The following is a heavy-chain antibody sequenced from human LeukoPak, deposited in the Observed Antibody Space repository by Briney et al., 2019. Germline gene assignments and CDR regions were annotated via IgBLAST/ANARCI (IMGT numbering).Heavy chain of an antibody. CDR1: GFTFSSYG. D-gene: IGHD3-22*01. Sequence: GGSLRLSCAASGFTFSSYGMHWVRQAPGKGLEWVAVISYDGSNKYYADSVKGRFTISRDNSKNTLYLQMNSLRAEDTAVYYCARDSWDYYDSSGYYEFDYWGQGTLVTVSS. J-gene: IGHJ4*02. V-gene: IGHV3-30*03. CDR2: ISYDGSNK. CDR3: ARDSWDYYDSSGYYEFDY.